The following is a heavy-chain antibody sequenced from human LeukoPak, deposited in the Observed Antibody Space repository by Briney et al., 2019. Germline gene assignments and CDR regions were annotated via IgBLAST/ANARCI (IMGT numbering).Heavy chain of an antibody. CDR3: ARDPSPYYSDYGH. D-gene: IGHD4-11*01. V-gene: IGHV3-66*01. CDR2: MYSGGGT. Sequence: PVGSLRLSSAASGVTLSASYMSCVRQAPGEGLEWVSIMYSGGGTDYADSVKGRFTISRDNSKNTVYLQMNNLRAEDTAVYYCARDPSPYYSDYGHWGQGTLVIVSS. J-gene: IGHJ4*02. CDR1: GVTLSASY.